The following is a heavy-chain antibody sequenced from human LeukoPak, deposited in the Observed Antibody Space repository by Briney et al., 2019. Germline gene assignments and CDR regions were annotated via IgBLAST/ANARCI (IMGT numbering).Heavy chain of an antibody. D-gene: IGHD6-6*01. CDR1: GYTFTGYY. CDR3: ARDESIAYENNWFDP. CDR2: INPNSGGT. Sequence: ASVKVSCKASGYTFTGYYMHWVRQAPGQGLEWMGWINPNSGGTNYARKFQGRVTMTRDTSISTAYMELSRLRSDDTAVYYCARDESIAYENNWFDPWGQGTLVTVSS. V-gene: IGHV1-2*02. J-gene: IGHJ5*02.